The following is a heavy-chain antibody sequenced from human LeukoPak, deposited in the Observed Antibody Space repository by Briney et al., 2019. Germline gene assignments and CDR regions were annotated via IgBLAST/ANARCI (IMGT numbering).Heavy chain of an antibody. Sequence: ASVKVSCKASGYTFTSYGISWVQQAPGKGLEWMGRVDPEDGETIYAEKFQGRVTITADTSTDTAYMELSSLRSEDTAVYYCATDQGWPAALFDYWGQGTLVTVSS. CDR3: ATDQGWPAALFDY. CDR2: VDPEDGET. D-gene: IGHD2-2*01. V-gene: IGHV1-69-2*01. CDR1: GYTFTSYG. J-gene: IGHJ4*02.